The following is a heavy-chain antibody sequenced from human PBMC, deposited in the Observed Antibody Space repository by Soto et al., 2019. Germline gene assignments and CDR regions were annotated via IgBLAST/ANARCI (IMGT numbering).Heavy chain of an antibody. J-gene: IGHJ5*02. CDR2: IYYSGST. CDR3: ARGRWLRFHASVYVYLWGSSPTSTACFDP. CDR1: GGSISSYY. D-gene: IGHD3-16*01. Sequence: PSETLSLTCTVSGGSISSYYWSWIRQPPGKGLEWIGYIYYSGSTNYNPSLKSRVTISVDTSKNQFSLKLSSVPAADTAVFSCARGRWLRFHASVYVYLWGSSPTSTACFDPWAQGTLVTVSS. V-gene: IGHV4-59*01.